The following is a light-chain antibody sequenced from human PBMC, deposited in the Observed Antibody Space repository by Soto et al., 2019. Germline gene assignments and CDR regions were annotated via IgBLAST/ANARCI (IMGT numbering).Light chain of an antibody. CDR3: QVCDSSSGHSV. CDR1: NIGSKT. Sequence: SYELTQPPSVSVAPGQTATITCGGNNIGSKTVHWYQQEPGQAPVLVVYDDSDRPSGIPERFSGSNSGNTATLTISRVEAGDEDDYYCQVCDSSSGHSVFGTGTKLTVL. V-gene: IGLV3-21*02. J-gene: IGLJ1*01. CDR2: DDS.